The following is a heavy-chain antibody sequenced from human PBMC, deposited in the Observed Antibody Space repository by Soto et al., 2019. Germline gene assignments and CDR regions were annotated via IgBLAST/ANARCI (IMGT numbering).Heavy chain of an antibody. CDR2: IYYRGST. Sequence: NPSETLSLTCTVSGGSISNYYWSWIRQSPGKGLEWIGYIYYRGSTNYNPSLKSRVTISVDTSRNQFSLRLSSVTAADTAVYYCATDRTDYADHYYGMDVWGQGTTVTVSS. CDR3: ATDRTDYADHYYGMDV. J-gene: IGHJ6*02. V-gene: IGHV4-59*01. CDR1: GGSISNYY. D-gene: IGHD2-2*01.